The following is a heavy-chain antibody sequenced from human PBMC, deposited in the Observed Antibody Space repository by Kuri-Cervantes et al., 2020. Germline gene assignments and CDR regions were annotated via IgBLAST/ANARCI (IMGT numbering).Heavy chain of an antibody. CDR3: ARLLGAVRRDEYSDH. D-gene: IGHD3-16*01. Sequence: SETLSLTCFVYDYTISHGYYWGWIRQSPGKGLEWIGSIFQSGTTYYNPSLKSRVIMSVDTSKSQFSLKLSSVTAADTAVYYCARLLGAVRRDEYSDHWGQGTLVTVSS. CDR1: DYTISHGYY. V-gene: IGHV4-38-2*01. CDR2: IFQSGTT. J-gene: IGHJ4*02.